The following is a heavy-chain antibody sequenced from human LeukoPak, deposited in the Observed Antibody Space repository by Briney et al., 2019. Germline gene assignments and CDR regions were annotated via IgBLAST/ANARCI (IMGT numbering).Heavy chain of an antibody. CDR2: IYYSGST. D-gene: IGHD6-13*01. Sequence: SETLSLTCTVSGGSISSSSYSWGWIRQPPGKGLEWIGSIYYSGSTYYNPSLKSRVTISMDTSKNQFSLKLSSVTAADTAVYFCARGFSSSWSPYYFDYWGQGTLVTVSS. CDR1: GGSISSSSYS. CDR3: ARGFSSSWSPYYFDY. V-gene: IGHV4-39*07. J-gene: IGHJ4*02.